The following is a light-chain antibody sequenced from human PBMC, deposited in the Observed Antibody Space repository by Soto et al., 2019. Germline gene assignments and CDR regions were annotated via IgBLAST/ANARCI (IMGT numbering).Light chain of an antibody. Sequence: DIQMTQSPSAMSASVGDRVTITCRASQGIIHYLAWFQQKPGKAPRRLIYAASSLDSGVPSRFIGRGSGTEFTLTISNLQTEHFATDYCLQHKSYPRTFVHGTKLEIK. CDR1: QGIIHY. V-gene: IGKV1-17*03. J-gene: IGKJ2*01. CDR2: AAS. CDR3: LQHKSYPRT.